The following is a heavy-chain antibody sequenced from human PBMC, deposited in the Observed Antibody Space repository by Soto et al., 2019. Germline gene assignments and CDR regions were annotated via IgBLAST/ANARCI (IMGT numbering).Heavy chain of an antibody. Sequence: QVQLVQSGAEVKKPGSSVKVSCKASGGTFSSYAISWVRQAPGQGLEWMGGIIPIFGTANYAQKFQGRVTITADESTPTAYMELCSLRSADTAVYYCARENSSSSLSYYYGMDVWGHGTTVAVSS. J-gene: IGHJ6*02. CDR2: IIPIFGTA. CDR1: GGTFSSYA. V-gene: IGHV1-69*01. D-gene: IGHD6-6*01. CDR3: ARENSSSSLSYYYGMDV.